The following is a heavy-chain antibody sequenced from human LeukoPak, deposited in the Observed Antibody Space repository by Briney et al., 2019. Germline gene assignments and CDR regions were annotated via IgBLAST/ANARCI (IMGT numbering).Heavy chain of an antibody. V-gene: IGHV3-48*04. Sequence: PGGSLRLSCAASGFTFSHYSMHWVRQAPGKGPECVSYINDNSDTIFYADSVKGRFTISRDNAKNSLYLQMNSLGAEDTAVYYCVRDLFGRDRRPFDCWGQGTLVTVSS. D-gene: IGHD3-16*01. CDR1: GFTFSHYS. CDR2: INDNSDTI. CDR3: VRDLFGRDRRPFDC. J-gene: IGHJ4*02.